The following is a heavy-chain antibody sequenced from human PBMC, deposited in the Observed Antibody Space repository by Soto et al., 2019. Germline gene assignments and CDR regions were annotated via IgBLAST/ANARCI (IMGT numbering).Heavy chain of an antibody. Sequence: PSETLSLTCTVSGGSVSSGSYYWSWIRQPPGKGLEWIGYIYYSGSTNYNPSLKSRVAISVDTSKNQFSLKLSSVTAADTAVYYCARDLSGRYPYYGMDVWGQATTVTVSS. V-gene: IGHV4-61*01. CDR1: GGSVSSGSYY. D-gene: IGHD6-19*01. J-gene: IGHJ6*02. CDR3: ARDLSGRYPYYGMDV. CDR2: IYYSGST.